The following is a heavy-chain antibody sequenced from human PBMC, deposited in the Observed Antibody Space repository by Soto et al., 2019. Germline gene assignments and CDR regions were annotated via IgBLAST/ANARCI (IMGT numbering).Heavy chain of an antibody. CDR1: RLAFIQLT. J-gene: IGHJ5*02. V-gene: IGHV3-21*01. D-gene: IGHD3-9*01. CDR2: ITGDSSYT. Sequence: GSPLSPSSATYRLAFIQLTLIWVRQAPGKGLEWDSSITGDSSYTYHADSVKGRFTISRDNANNSLYLEMNSLGAEDTAMYYCSRDFIYDILTEGFDPWGQGT. CDR3: SRDFIYDILTEGFDP.